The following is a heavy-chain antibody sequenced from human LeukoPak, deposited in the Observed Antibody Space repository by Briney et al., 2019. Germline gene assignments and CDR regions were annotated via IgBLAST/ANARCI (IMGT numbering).Heavy chain of an antibody. V-gene: IGHV3-20*04. D-gene: IGHD3-22*01. CDR2: INWDGGST. CDR3: ARDLYRIVVVPHYFDY. CDR1: GFTFDDYG. Sequence: GGSLRLSCAASGFTFDDYGMSWVRQVPGKGLEWVSGINWDGGSTGNADSVKGRFTISRDNAKNSLYLQMNSLRAEDTAVYYCARDLYRIVVVPHYFDYWGQGTLVTVSS. J-gene: IGHJ4*02.